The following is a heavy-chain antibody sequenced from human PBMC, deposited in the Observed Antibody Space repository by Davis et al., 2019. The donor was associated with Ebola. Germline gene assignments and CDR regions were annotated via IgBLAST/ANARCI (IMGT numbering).Heavy chain of an antibody. D-gene: IGHD2-15*01. Sequence: ASVKVSCKASGYTFTSYAMNWVRQAPGQGLEWMGWINTNTGNPTYAQGFTGRFVFSLDTSVSTAYLQISSLKAEDTAVYYCARDPIGYCSGGSCLFPWFDPWGQGTLVTVSS. CDR3: ARDPIGYCSGGSCLFPWFDP. V-gene: IGHV7-4-1*02. CDR2: INTNTGNP. CDR1: GYTFTSYA. J-gene: IGHJ5*02.